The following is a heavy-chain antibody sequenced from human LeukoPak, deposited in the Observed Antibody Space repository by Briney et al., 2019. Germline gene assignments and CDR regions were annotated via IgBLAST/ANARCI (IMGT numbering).Heavy chain of an antibody. J-gene: IGHJ5*01. CDR3: ARAPSAGSWLDS. CDR1: GFSFSGHY. V-gene: IGHV3-72*01. CDR2: IRDKAHGYST. Sequence: PGGSLRLSCAASGFSFSGHYMDWVRQAPGKGLDWVGRIRDKAHGYSTDYAASVKGRFTISRDDSGNSLYLQMNSLKIEDTAFYYCARAPSAGSWLDSWGQGTLVTVSS. D-gene: IGHD3-10*01.